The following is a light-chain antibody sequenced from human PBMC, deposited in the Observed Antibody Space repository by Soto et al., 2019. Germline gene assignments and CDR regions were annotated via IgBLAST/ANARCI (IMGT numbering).Light chain of an antibody. CDR1: QGVSTY. CDR3: RQYYGSPGIT. V-gene: IGKV3-20*01. Sequence: ESVLTHSPSTLSLSPGERATLSCWASQGVSTYLAWYQQKPGQAPRLLIYGASRRATDIPDRFSGSGSGTDFTLTISRLEPEDFAVYYCRQYYGSPGITFAQGTRLEI. J-gene: IGKJ5*01. CDR2: GAS.